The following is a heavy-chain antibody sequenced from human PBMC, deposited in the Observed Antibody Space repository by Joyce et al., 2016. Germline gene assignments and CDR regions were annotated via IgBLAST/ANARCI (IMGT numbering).Heavy chain of an antibody. D-gene: IGHD1-26*01. CDR2: MTTDGREK. CDR3: ARDGSHYEVDD. V-gene: IGHV3-30*02. J-gene: IGHJ4*02. CDR1: GFTFGAYG. Sequence: QVQLVESGGGVVQPGGSLRLSCVASGFTFGAYGMHWVRQAPGKGLEWVAFMTTDGREKYYADSVKGRLTISRDNSKSTVYAQMNSLRVEDTAVYYCARDGSHYEVDDWGQGTLVTVSS.